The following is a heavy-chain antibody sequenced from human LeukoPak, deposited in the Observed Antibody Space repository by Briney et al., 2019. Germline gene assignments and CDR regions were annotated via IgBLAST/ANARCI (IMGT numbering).Heavy chain of an antibody. V-gene: IGHV3-7*01. Sequence: GGSLRLSCAASGFTFSSYAMSWVRQAPGKGLEWVANIKHDGSEKYYVDSVKGRFTISRDNAKNSLYLQMNSLRAEDTAVYYCARVGDLSLPAALLLDYWGQGTLVTVSS. CDR1: GFTFSSYA. CDR3: ARVGDLSLPAALLLDY. CDR2: IKHDGSEK. J-gene: IGHJ4*02. D-gene: IGHD2-2*02.